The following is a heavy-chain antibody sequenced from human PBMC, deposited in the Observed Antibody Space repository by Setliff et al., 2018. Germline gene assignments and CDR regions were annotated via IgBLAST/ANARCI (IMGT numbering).Heavy chain of an antibody. Sequence: SVKVSCKASGGTFSSYAISWVRQAPGQGLEWMGGIIPIFGTANYAQKLQGRGTMTTDTSTSTAYMELRSLRSDDTAVYYGARVRVDNSPDFDYWGQGTLVTVST. V-gene: IGHV1-69*05. CDR2: IIPIFGTA. CDR3: ARVRVDNSPDFDY. CDR1: GGTFSSYA. J-gene: IGHJ4*02. D-gene: IGHD2-21*01.